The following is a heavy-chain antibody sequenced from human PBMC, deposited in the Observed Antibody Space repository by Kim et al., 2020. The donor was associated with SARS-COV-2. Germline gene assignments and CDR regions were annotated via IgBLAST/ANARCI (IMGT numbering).Heavy chain of an antibody. Sequence: ADSVKGRFTISRDNSKNTLYLQMNSLRAEDTAVYYCALPASSWYFPFDYWGQGTLVTVSS. J-gene: IGHJ4*02. V-gene: IGHV3-23*01. D-gene: IGHD6-13*01. CDR3: ALPASSWYFPFDY.